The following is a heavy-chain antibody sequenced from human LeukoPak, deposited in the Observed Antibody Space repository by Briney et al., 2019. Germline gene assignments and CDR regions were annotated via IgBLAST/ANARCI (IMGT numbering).Heavy chain of an antibody. V-gene: IGHV4-34*01. CDR3: ARGRAYYYDSSGYYFRY. J-gene: IGHJ4*02. Sequence: PSETLSLTCAVYGGSFSGYYWSWIRQPPGKGLEWIGEINHSGSTNYNPSLKSRVTISVDTSKNQFSLKLSSVTAADTAVYYCARGRAYYYDSSGYYFRYWGQGTLVTVSS. D-gene: IGHD3-22*01. CDR1: GGSFSGYY. CDR2: INHSGST.